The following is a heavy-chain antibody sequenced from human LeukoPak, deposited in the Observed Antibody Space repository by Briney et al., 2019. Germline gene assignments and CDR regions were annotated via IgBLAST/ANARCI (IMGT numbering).Heavy chain of an antibody. J-gene: IGHJ5*02. CDR2: MSYGGDIQ. V-gene: IGHV3-30*03. CDR3: ARDWGSSDWYNWFDP. Sequence: GGSLRLSCVASGFDFSTYAMHWVRQAPGKGLEWVAIMSYGGDIQYTDSVKGRFTISRDNSENTVYLQMNSLRTEDTAVYHCARDWGSSDWYNWFDPWGQGTLVTVSS. D-gene: IGHD6-19*01. CDR1: GFDFSTYA.